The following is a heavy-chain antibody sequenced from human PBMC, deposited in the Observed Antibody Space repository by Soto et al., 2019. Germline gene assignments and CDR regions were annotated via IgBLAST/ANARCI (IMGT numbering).Heavy chain of an antibody. J-gene: IGHJ4*02. CDR2: ISYDGSNK. CDR3: ARPRRDGNYESSGYHY. Sequence: QVQLVESGGGVVQPGRSLRLSCAASGFTFSSYAMHWVRQAPGKGLEWVAVISYDGSNKYYADSVKGRFTISRDNSKNTRYLQMNSLRAEDTAVYYGARPRRDGNYESSGYHYWGQGTLVTVSS. CDR1: GFTFSSYA. V-gene: IGHV3-30-3*01. D-gene: IGHD3-22*01.